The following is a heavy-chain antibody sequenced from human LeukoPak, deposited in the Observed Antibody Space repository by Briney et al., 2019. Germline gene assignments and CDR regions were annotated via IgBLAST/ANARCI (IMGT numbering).Heavy chain of an antibody. CDR1: GGSISSYY. V-gene: IGHV4-59*12. CDR3: ARDYASGDAFDI. Sequence: PSETLSLTCTVSGGSISSYYWSWIRQPPGKGLEWIGYIYHSGSTYYNPSLKSRVTISVDRSKNQFSLKLSSVTAADTAVYYCARDYASGDAFDIWGQGTMVTVSS. D-gene: IGHD3-10*01. CDR2: IYHSGST. J-gene: IGHJ3*02.